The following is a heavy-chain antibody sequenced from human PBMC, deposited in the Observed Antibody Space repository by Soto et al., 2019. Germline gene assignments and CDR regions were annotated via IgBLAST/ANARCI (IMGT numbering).Heavy chain of an antibody. V-gene: IGHV3-30-3*01. CDR2: ISYDGSNK. J-gene: IGHJ6*02. D-gene: IGHD5-12*01. CDR1: GFTFSSYA. Sequence: HPGGSLRLSCAASGFTFSSYAMHWVRQAPGKGLEWVAVISYDGSNKYYADSVKGRFTISRDNSKNTLYLQMNSLRAEDTAVYYCARGSAIYSDYYYGMDVWGQGTTVTVSS. CDR3: ARGSAIYSDYYYGMDV.